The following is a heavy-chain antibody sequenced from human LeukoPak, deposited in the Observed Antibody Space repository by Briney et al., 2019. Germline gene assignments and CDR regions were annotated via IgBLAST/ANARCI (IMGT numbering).Heavy chain of an antibody. V-gene: IGHV1-18*01. Sequence: GASVKVSCKASGYTFTSYGISWVRQAPGQGLEWMGWISAYNGNTNYAQKLQGRVTMTTDTSTSTAYMELRSLRSDDTAVYYCARNTMVRGKNYYYYGMDVWGQGTTVTVSS. CDR3: ARNTMVRGKNYYYYGMDV. D-gene: IGHD3-10*01. CDR1: GYTFTSYG. J-gene: IGHJ6*02. CDR2: ISAYNGNT.